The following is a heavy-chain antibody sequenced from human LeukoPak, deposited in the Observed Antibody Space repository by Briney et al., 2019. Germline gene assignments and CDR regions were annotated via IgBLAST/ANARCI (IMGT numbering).Heavy chain of an antibody. V-gene: IGHV1-24*01. CDR1: GHTLSDLT. CDR2: FGPGNGEI. J-gene: IGHJ4*02. D-gene: IGHD3-3*01. Sequence: ASVKVFCKVSGHTLSDLTMHWVRQAPGKGLEWMGGFGPGNGEIIYAQKFQGRVTMTEDASTDTAYMELSSLKSEDTAVYYCAAGGLYDLLPYWGQGTLVTVSS. CDR3: AAGGLYDLLPY.